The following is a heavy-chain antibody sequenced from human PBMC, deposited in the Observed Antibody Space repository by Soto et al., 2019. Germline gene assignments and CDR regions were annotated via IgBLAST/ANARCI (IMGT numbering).Heavy chain of an antibody. CDR2: IYHSGST. D-gene: IGHD3-16*02. CDR1: GGSISSGGYS. Sequence: SETLSLTCAVSGGSISSGGYSWSWIRQPPGKGLEWIGYIYHSGSTYYNPSLKSRVTISVDRSKNSLYLQMNSLRAEDTAVYYCAREQYDYVWGSYRSVDYFDYWGQGTLVTVSS. J-gene: IGHJ4*02. V-gene: IGHV4-30-2*01. CDR3: AREQYDYVWGSYRSVDYFDY.